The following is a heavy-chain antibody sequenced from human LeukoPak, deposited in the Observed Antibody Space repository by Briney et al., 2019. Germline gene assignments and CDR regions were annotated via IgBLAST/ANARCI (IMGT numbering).Heavy chain of an antibody. CDR1: GGSISSYY. D-gene: IGHD2-2*01. V-gene: IGHV4-59*01. J-gene: IGHJ6*03. CDR2: IYYSGSA. CDR3: TRGLYCRSTSCYVNYYYYYYMDV. Sequence: SETLSLTCTVSGGSISSYYWSWIRQPPGKGLEWIGYIYYSGSANYNPSLKSRVTISVDTSKNRFSLKLSSVTAADTAVYYCTRGLYCRSTSCYVNYYYYYYMDVWGKGTTVTVSS.